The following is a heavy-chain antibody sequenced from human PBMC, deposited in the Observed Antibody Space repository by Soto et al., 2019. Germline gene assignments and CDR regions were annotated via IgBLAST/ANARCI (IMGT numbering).Heavy chain of an antibody. CDR2: INAGNGNT. CDR3: AKQVLYYYGMDV. Sequence: ASVKVSCKASGYTFTSYAMHWVRQAPGQRLEWMGWINAGNGNTKYSQKFQGRVTITRDTSASTAYMELSSLRSEDTAVYYCAKQVLYYYGMDVWGQGTTVTVSS. D-gene: IGHD2-2*01. J-gene: IGHJ6*02. CDR1: GYTFTSYA. V-gene: IGHV1-3*01.